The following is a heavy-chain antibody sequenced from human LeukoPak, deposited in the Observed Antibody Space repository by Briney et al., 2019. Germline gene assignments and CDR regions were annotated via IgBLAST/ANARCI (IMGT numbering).Heavy chain of an antibody. CDR1: GFTFSSFW. CDR3: ARPLDYFDSGGYWNY. V-gene: IGHV3-7*01. D-gene: IGHD3-22*01. CDR2: IRQDGSEK. J-gene: IGHJ4*02. Sequence: PGGSLRLSCAASGFTFSSFWMNWVRQAPGKGLEWVANIRQDGSEKYYVDSVKGRFTISRDNAKNSLYLEMNSLRAEDTAVYYCARPLDYFDSGGYWNYWGLGTLVTVSS.